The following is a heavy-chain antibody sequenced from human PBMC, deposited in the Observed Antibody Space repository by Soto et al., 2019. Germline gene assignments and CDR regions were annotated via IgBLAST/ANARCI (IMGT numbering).Heavy chain of an antibody. D-gene: IGHD2-8*01. Sequence: QVQLVQSGAEVKKPGSSVKVSCKASGGTFSSYAISWVRQAPGQGLEWMGGIIPIFGTANYTQKFQGRVTITADKSTSTAYMELSSLRSEDTAVYYCARDPVDCTNGVCYTGFAYWGQGTLVTVSS. CDR2: IIPIFGTA. CDR1: GGTFSSYA. J-gene: IGHJ4*02. CDR3: ARDPVDCTNGVCYTGFAY. V-gene: IGHV1-69*06.